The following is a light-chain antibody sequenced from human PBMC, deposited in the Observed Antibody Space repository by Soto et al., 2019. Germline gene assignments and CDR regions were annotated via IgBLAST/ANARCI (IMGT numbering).Light chain of an antibody. V-gene: IGKV3-15*01. CDR3: QQYNNWPPVT. Sequence: EIVMTQSPATLSASPGERATLSCRASQSVSRNLAWYQQKPGQAPRLLIYGAATRATGIPARFSGSGSGTEFTLTISSLQSEDFAVYYCQQYNNWPPVTFGPGTKVDIK. CDR1: QSVSRN. CDR2: GAA. J-gene: IGKJ3*01.